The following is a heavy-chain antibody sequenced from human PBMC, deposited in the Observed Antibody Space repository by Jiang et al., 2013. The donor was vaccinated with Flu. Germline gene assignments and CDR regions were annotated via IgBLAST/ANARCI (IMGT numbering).Heavy chain of an antibody. V-gene: IGHV7-4-1*02. J-gene: IGHJ5*02. Sequence: CKASGYTFTSYAMNWVRQAPGQGLEWMGWINTNTGNPTYAQGFTGRFVFSLDTSVSTAYLQISSLKAEDTAVYYCAELVTAMTTWFDPWGQGTLVTVSS. D-gene: IGHD4-23*01. CDR2: INTNTGNP. CDR3: AELVTAMTTWFDP. CDR1: GYTFTSYA.